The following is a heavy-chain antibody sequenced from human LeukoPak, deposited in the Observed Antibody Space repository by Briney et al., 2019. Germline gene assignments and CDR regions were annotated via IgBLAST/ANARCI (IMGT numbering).Heavy chain of an antibody. J-gene: IGHJ4*02. CDR1: GGSISSYY. Sequence: SETLSLTCTVSGGSISSYYWSWIRQPPGKGLEWIGYIYYSGSTNYNPSLKSRVTISVDTSKNQFSLKLSSVTAADTAVYYCARDFDYWGQGTLVTVSS. V-gene: IGHV4-59*01. CDR3: ARDFDY. CDR2: IYYSGST.